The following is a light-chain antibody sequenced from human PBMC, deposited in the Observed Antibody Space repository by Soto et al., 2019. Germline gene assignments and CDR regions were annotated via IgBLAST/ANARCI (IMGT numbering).Light chain of an antibody. Sequence: DIQLTQSPSSLSAAVGDRVTITCRASQGISSFLAWFQQKPGKAPKLLIYGASALQSGVPSRFSGSGSGTEFTLTISSLQPEDFATYYCQQLKNDPVIFGGGTKVEIK. CDR3: QQLKNDPVI. J-gene: IGKJ4*01. CDR1: QGISSF. V-gene: IGKV1-9*01. CDR2: GAS.